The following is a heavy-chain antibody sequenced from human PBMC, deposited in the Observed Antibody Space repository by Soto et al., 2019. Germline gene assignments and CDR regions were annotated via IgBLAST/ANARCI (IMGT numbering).Heavy chain of an antibody. Sequence: SETLSLTCTVSGGSITNDDKYWGWIRQSPGKGLDWIGTIHYSGSTYYNPSLKSRVTISVDASRTQFSLKLRSVTAADTAVYYCARHLDYDDTTGYYYFDYWGQGTLVTVSS. CDR3: ARHLDYDDTTGYYYFDY. CDR1: GGSITNDDKY. CDR2: IHYSGST. D-gene: IGHD3-22*01. J-gene: IGHJ4*02. V-gene: IGHV4-39*01.